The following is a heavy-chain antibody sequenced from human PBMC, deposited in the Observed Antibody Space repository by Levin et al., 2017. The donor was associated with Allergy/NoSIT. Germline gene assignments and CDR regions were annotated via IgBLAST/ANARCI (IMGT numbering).Heavy chain of an antibody. D-gene: IGHD6-19*01. V-gene: IGHV1-2*02. Sequence: GASVKVSCKASGYTFTGYYMHWVRQAPGQGLEWMGWINPNSGGTNYAQKFQGRVTMTRDTSISTAYMELSRLRSDDTAVYYCAEGAPPYSSGWYASLGYWGQGTLVTVSS. CDR1: GYTFTGYY. CDR3: AEGAPPYSSGWYASLGY. J-gene: IGHJ4*02. CDR2: INPNSGGT.